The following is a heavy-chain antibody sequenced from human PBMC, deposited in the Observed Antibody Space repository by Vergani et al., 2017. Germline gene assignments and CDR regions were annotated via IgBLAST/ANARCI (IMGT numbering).Heavy chain of an antibody. V-gene: IGHV1-69*01. CDR1: GGTFSSYA. CDR3: ARVSRHLYGSAIDYYYYYYMDV. J-gene: IGHJ6*03. D-gene: IGHD3-10*01. Sequence: QVQLVQSGAEVKKPGSSVKVSCKASGGTFSSYAISWVRQAPGQGLEWMGGIIPIFGTANYAQKFQGRVTITADESTSTAYMELSSLRSEDTAVYYFARVSRHLYGSAIDYYYYYYMDVWGKGTTVTVSS. CDR2: IIPIFGTA.